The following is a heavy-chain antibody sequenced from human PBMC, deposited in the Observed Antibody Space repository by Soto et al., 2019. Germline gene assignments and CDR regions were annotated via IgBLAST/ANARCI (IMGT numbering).Heavy chain of an antibody. CDR1: GGTLSSYA. Sequence: SVEVSCKGSGGTLSSYAISWGRKAPGQRVEWMGGIIPILGTANYAQKFQGRVTITADESTSTAYMELSSLRSEDTAVYYCARAHYDFWSGYTYYYGMDVWGQGTTVTVSS. V-gene: IGHV1-69*01. J-gene: IGHJ6*02. D-gene: IGHD3-3*01. CDR2: IIPILGTA. CDR3: ARAHYDFWSGYTYYYGMDV.